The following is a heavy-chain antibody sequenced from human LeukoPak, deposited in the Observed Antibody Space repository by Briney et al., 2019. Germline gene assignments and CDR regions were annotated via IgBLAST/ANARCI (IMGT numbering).Heavy chain of an antibody. Sequence: GGSLRLSCAASGFTFSSYAMSWVRQAPGKGLEWVSAISGSGGSTYYADSVKGRFTISRDNSKNTLYLQMNSLRAEDTAVYYCAKAPEYYYDSSGYFDYWGQGTLVTVSS. V-gene: IGHV3-23*01. CDR1: GFTFSSYA. CDR2: ISGSGGST. CDR3: AKAPEYYYDSSGYFDY. D-gene: IGHD3-22*01. J-gene: IGHJ4*02.